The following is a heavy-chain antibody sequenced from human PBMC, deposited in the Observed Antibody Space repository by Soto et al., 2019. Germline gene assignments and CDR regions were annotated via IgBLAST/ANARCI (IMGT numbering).Heavy chain of an antibody. J-gene: IGHJ4*02. CDR3: VRGIGYIDS. CDR2: TYYRSKWYN. D-gene: IGHD3-3*01. Sequence: SQTLSLTCAISGDSVSSNSAAWSWIRQSPSRGLEWLGRTYYRSKWYNDYAVSVKGRITINPDTSKNQFSLQLKFVTPEDTAVYYCVRGIGYIDSWGQGTLVTVSS. CDR1: GDSVSSNSAA. V-gene: IGHV6-1*01.